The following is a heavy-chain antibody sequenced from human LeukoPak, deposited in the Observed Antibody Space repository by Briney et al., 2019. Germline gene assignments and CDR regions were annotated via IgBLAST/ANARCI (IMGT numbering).Heavy chain of an antibody. D-gene: IGHD1-14*01. CDR1: GGSISRYY. CDR2: IYYSGST. CDR3: ARNNGGYYYYGMDV. J-gene: IGHJ6*02. Sequence: SETLSLTCTVSGGSISRYYWSWIRQPPGKGLEWIGYIYYSGSTNFNPSLKSRVTISVDTSKNQFSLKLSSVTAADTAVYYCARNNGGYYYYGMDVWGQGTTITVSS. V-gene: IGHV4-59*01.